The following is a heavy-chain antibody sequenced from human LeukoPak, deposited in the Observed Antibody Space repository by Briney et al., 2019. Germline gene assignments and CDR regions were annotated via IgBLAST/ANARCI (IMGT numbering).Heavy chain of an antibody. J-gene: IGHJ4*02. D-gene: IGHD2-8*02. V-gene: IGHV3-30-3*01. CDR2: ISYDGNNK. CDR3: ARAPGGALIL. CDR1: GFTFSNNA. Sequence: GGSLRLSCAASGFTFSNNAMHWVRQAPGKGLEWVAVISYDGNNKYYADSVKGRFTISRDNSKNTLYLQMNSLRGEDTAVYFCARAPGGALILWGQGTLVTVSS.